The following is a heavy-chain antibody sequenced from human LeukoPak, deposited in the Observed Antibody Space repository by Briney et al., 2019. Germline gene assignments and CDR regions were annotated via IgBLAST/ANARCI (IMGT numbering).Heavy chain of an antibody. V-gene: IGHV1-2*02. CDR2: INPNSGGT. D-gene: IGHD3-22*01. CDR3: ARDYYDSSGYPYYYYYYMDV. J-gene: IGHJ6*03. Sequence: ASVTVSCKASGYTFTGYYMHWVRQAPGQGLEWMGWINPNSGGTNYAQKFQGRVTMTRDTSISTAYMELSRLRSDDTAVYYCARDYYDSSGYPYYYYYYMDVWGKGTTVTISS. CDR1: GYTFTGYY.